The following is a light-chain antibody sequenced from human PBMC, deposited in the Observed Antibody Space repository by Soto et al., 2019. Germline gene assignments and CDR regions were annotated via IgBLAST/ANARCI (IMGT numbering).Light chain of an antibody. V-gene: IGKV1-5*01. CDR2: DAS. Sequence: DIQITQSPSTLSASIGDRVTITCRASESIRTCLAWYQHKPGKAPKFLIYDASSLESGVPSRFSGSGSGTEFTLTISNLQPDDFATYFCQQYNNYPRTFGQGTKV. CDR3: QQYNNYPRT. J-gene: IGKJ1*01. CDR1: ESIRTC.